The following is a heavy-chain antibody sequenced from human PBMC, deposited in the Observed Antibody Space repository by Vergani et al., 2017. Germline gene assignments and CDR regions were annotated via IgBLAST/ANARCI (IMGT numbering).Heavy chain of an antibody. D-gene: IGHD6-19*01. Sequence: QLQLQESGPGLVKPSGTLSLTCTVSGVSIGSNSHYWGWIRQPPGKGLEWIGHIYYTGTTYYNEGHKSRLTISVDTSKNQFSLNLTSVTAADTAVYYCTRHGRSGWADYFQHWGQGTLVTVSS. CDR3: TRHGRSGWADYFQH. V-gene: IGHV4-39*01. J-gene: IGHJ1*01. CDR2: IYYTGTT. CDR1: GVSIGSNSHY.